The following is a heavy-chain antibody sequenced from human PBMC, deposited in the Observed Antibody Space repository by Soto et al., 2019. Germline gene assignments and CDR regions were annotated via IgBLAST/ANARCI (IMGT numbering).Heavy chain of an antibody. J-gene: IGHJ1*01. D-gene: IGHD2-15*01. CDR3: AKEQDYCSGGCCYEADSEYFQH. CDR2: ISYEGSNK. CDR1: GFTFSSYG. V-gene: IGHV3-30*18. Sequence: GGSLRLSCAASGFTFSSYGMHWVRQAPGKGLEGVAVISYEGSNKYYADSVKGRFTISRDNSKHTLYLQMNSLRAEDTAVYYCAKEQDYCSGGCCYEADSEYFQHWGQGTLVPVAS.